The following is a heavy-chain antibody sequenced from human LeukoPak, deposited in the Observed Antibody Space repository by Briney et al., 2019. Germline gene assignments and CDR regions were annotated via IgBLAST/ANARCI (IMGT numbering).Heavy chain of an antibody. Sequence: GGSLRLSCAASGFNIVNYWMHWVRQAPGRGLECVANMNQDGSEKHYGDSVKGRFTISRDNAKQSLYLQMNSLRAEDTAVYYCARGDEWIIKVWGQGTLVTVSS. CDR2: MNQDGSEK. CDR1: GFNIVNYW. D-gene: IGHD3-10*01. J-gene: IGHJ4*02. CDR3: ARGDEWIIKV. V-gene: IGHV3-7*05.